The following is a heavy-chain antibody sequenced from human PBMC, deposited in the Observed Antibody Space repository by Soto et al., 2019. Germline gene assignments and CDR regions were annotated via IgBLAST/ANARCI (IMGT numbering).Heavy chain of an antibody. V-gene: IGHV4-39*01. J-gene: IGHJ3*02. CDR1: GDSISISLYY. CDR2: IYFNGIT. Sequence: PSEPLSLTCLVSGDSISISLYYWGWLRQSPGKGLVWVGTIYFNGITYYSPSLESRVTISLDTSKMQFSLSLSCVTAADTAVYFCARQRDLGSGRYIGRAFDIWGQGTTVT. D-gene: IGHD6-19*01. CDR3: ARQRDLGSGRYIGRAFDI.